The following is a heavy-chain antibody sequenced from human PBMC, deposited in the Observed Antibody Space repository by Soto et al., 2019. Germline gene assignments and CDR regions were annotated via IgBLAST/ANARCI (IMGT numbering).Heavy chain of an antibody. CDR3: ARGEWLDYGMDV. D-gene: IGHD5-12*01. CDR1: GFTFSSYW. J-gene: IGHJ6*02. CDR2: INSDGSST. V-gene: IGHV3-74*01. Sequence: EVQLVESGGGLVQPGGSLRLSCAASGFTFSSYWMHWVRQAPGKGLVWVSRINSDGSSTSYADSVRGRFTISRDNAKNPLYLQMNSLRAEDAAVYYCARGEWLDYGMDVWCQGTTVTVSS.